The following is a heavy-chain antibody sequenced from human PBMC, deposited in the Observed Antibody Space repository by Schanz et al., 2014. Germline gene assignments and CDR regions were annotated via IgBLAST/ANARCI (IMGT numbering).Heavy chain of an antibody. V-gene: IGHV4-59*08. CDR2: VHSSGST. D-gene: IGHD4-4*01. CDR3: ARHLPGGYNNHGWFDP. J-gene: IGHJ5*02. CDR1: GGSIRGYY. Sequence: QVQLQESGPGLVKPSETLSLTCTVSGGSIRGYYCSWIRQPPGKGLEWIGYVHSSGSTNYNSSLKVRVPIQVDTSKNQFSLKWSSVTAADTAVYYCARHLPGGYNNHGWFDPWGQGTLVTVSS.